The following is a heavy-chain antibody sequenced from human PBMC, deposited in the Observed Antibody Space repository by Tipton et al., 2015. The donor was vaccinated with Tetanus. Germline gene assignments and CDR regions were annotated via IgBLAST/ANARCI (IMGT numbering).Heavy chain of an antibody. CDR1: GFTFSSYA. CDR2: ISDSGGST. D-gene: IGHD5-18*01. V-gene: IGHV3-23*01. Sequence: SLRLSCAASGFTFSSYAMSWVRQAPGKGLEWVSVISDSGGSTYYADSVKGRFTISRDNSKNTLYLQMNSLRAEDTAVYYCAKAVPIQLWPLLWGQGTLVTVSS. J-gene: IGHJ4*02. CDR3: AKAVPIQLWPLL.